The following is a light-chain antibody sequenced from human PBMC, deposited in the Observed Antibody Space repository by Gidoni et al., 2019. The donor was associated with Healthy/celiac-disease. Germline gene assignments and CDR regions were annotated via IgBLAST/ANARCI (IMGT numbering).Light chain of an antibody. CDR1: QSVGAY. V-gene: IGKV3-11*01. CDR2: DAS. J-gene: IGKJ4*01. CDR3: QQYSNWPLT. Sequence: EIVLTQSPATLSLSPGETATLSCTTSQSVGAYLDWYQQKPGQAPRLLIYDASNRATGIPARFSGSGSGTDFALTISSLGPEDFAVYYCQQYSNWPLTFGGGAKVEIK.